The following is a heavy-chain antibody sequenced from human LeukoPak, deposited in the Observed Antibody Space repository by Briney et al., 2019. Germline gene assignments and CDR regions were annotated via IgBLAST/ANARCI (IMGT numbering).Heavy chain of an antibody. CDR3: ASIYPAMVSFDY. Sequence: PSETLSLTCTVSGGSISSSSYYWGWIRQPPGKGLEWIGSIYYSGNTYYNPSLKSRVTIFVDTSKNQFSLKLSSVTAADTAVYYCASIYPAMVSFDYWGQGTLVIVSS. J-gene: IGHJ4*02. CDR1: GGSISSSSYY. D-gene: IGHD5-18*01. CDR2: IYYSGNT. V-gene: IGHV4-39*01.